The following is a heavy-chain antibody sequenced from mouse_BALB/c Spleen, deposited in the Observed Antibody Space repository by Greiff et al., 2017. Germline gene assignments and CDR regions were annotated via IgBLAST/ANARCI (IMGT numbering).Heavy chain of an antibody. CDR2: IWRGGST. V-gene: IGHV2-5-1*01. CDR3: AKRGTTVPMDY. J-gene: IGHJ4*01. CDR1: GFSLTSYG. D-gene: IGHD1-1*01. Sequence: VQGVESGPSLVQPSQSLSITCTVSGFSLTSYGVHWVRQSPGKGLEWLGVIWRGGSTDYNAAFMSRLSITKDNSKSQVFFKMNSLQADDTAIYYCAKRGTTVPMDYWGQGTSVTVSS.